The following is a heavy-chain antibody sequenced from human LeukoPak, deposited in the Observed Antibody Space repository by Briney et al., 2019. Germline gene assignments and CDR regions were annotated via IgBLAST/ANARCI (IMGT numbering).Heavy chain of an antibody. Sequence: GGSLRLSCAASGFTFSSYAMSWVRQAPGKGLEWVSAISGDGGSTYYADSVKGRFTISRGNSNNTLYLQMNSLRAEDTAVYYCAKGGESGGSCYSVQHWGQGTLVTVSS. D-gene: IGHD2-15*01. V-gene: IGHV3-23*01. CDR3: AKGGESGGSCYSVQH. CDR2: ISGDGGST. J-gene: IGHJ1*01. CDR1: GFTFSSYA.